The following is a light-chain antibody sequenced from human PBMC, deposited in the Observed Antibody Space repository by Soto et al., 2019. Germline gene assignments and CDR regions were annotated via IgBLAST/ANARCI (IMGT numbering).Light chain of an antibody. Sequence: DIQMTQSPSTLSASVGDRVTITCRASQSISNWLAWYQQKPGKAPKLLLYDASTLESGVPSRFGGSGAGTEFTLTISSLQPDDFASYYCQQYNEYLTCGGGTKVEIK. CDR3: QQYNEYLT. CDR1: QSISNW. CDR2: DAS. J-gene: IGKJ4*01. V-gene: IGKV1-5*01.